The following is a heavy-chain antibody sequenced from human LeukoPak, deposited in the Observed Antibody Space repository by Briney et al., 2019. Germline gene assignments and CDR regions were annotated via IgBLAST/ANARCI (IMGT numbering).Heavy chain of an antibody. CDR2: IGTNGIST. CDR1: GFTFSRNA. J-gene: IGHJ4*02. CDR3: VRGQEVIYTPTFDY. Sequence: GGSLRLSCSASGFTFSRNAMHWVRQAPGKGLEYVSSIGTNGISTYYADSVQDRFTISRDNSKNTLYLQMSSLRPEDTAVYYCVRGQEVIYTPTFDYWGRGAVSPSPQ. V-gene: IGHV3-64*03. D-gene: IGHD3-16*01.